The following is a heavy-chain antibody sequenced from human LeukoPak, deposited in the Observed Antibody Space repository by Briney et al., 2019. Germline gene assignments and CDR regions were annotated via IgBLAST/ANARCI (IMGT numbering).Heavy chain of an antibody. J-gene: IGHJ4*02. V-gene: IGHV4-61*02. CDR2: MYTSGST. D-gene: IGHD3-22*01. CDR3: ARARYYDSSGYYYEDFDY. Sequence: PSETLSLTCTVSGGSISSGSYYWSWIRQPAGKGLEWIGRMYTSGSTNYNPSLKSRVTISVDTSKNQFSLKLSSVTAADTAVYYCARARYYDSSGYYYEDFDYWGQGTLVTVSS. CDR1: GGSISSGSYY.